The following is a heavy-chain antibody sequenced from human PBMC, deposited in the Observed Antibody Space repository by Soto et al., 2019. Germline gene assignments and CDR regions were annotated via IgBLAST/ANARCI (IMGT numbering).Heavy chain of an antibody. Sequence: PSETLSLTCTVSGGSISSYYWSWIRQPPGKGLEWIGYIYYSGSTNYNPSLKSRVTISVDTSKNQFSLRLSSVTAADTAAYYCARSGDSGYDLSFDYWGQGTLVTVSS. CDR3: ARSGDSGYDLSFDY. CDR1: GGSISSYY. J-gene: IGHJ4*02. CDR2: IYYSGST. V-gene: IGHV4-59*01. D-gene: IGHD5-12*01.